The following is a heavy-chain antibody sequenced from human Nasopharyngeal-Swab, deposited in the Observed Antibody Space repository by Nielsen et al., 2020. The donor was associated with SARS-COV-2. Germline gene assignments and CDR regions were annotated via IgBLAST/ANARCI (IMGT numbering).Heavy chain of an antibody. V-gene: IGHV3-23*01. J-gene: IGHJ5*02. CDR2: ISGSGGST. CDR3: AKVAGRDNWYAP. CDR1: GFTFRSYA. Sequence: GGSLRLSCAASGFTFRSYAMSWVRQAPGKGLEWVSAISGSGGSTYYQYSVKGRFTISRDNSKNTLYLQMNSLRAEDTDVYYCAKVAGRDNWYAPWAQGTLVTVSS. D-gene: IGHD6-25*01.